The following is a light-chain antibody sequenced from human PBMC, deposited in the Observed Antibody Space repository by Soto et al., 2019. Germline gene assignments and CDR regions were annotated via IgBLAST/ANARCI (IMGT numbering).Light chain of an antibody. CDR2: GAS. CDR3: QQYGSSPWT. J-gene: IGKJ1*01. CDR1: QSVSSSY. Sequence: EIMLKQSPGTLSLTPGERATLSCRASQSVSSSYLAWYQQKPGQAPRLLIYGASSRATGIPDRFSGSGSGTDFTLTISRLEPEDFAVYYCQQYGSSPWTFGQGTKVDI. V-gene: IGKV3-20*01.